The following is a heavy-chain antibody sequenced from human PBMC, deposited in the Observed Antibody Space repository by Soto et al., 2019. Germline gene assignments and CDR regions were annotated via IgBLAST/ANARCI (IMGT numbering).Heavy chain of an antibody. J-gene: IGHJ5*02. CDR1: GYTFTSYD. Sequence: ASVKGSCKASGYTFTSYDINWVRQATGQGLEWMGWMNPNSGNTGYAEKFQGRVTMTRNTSMSTVYMELSSLRSEDTAVYYCARMSSSSWYNWFDPWGQGTLVTVSS. V-gene: IGHV1-8*01. CDR2: MNPNSGNT. D-gene: IGHD6-13*01. CDR3: ARMSSSSWYNWFDP.